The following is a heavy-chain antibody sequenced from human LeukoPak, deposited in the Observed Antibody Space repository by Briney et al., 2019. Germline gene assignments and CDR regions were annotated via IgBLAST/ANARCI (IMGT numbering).Heavy chain of an antibody. D-gene: IGHD3-22*01. CDR1: GITLSNYG. Sequence: GGSLRLSCAVSGITLSNYGMSWVRQAPGKGLEWVAGIRDSGGRTNYADSVKGRFTISRDNPKNTLYLQTNSLRAEDTAVYFCAKRGVVIRVILVGFHKEAYYFDSWGQGALVTVSS. J-gene: IGHJ4*02. CDR3: AKRGVVIRVILVGFHKEAYYFDS. CDR2: IRDSGGRT. V-gene: IGHV3-23*01.